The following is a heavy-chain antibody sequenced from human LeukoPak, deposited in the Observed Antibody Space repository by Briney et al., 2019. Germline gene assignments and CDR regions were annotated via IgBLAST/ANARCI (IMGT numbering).Heavy chain of an antibody. CDR3: VTSWVRQQRDS. J-gene: IGHJ4*02. CDR1: GFSFRDYW. V-gene: IGHV3-7*01. Sequence: PGGSLRLSCAASGFSFRDYWMSWVRQAPGKGLEWVADITPDGSGKTCVDSVKGRFTISRDNAKQSLYVQMDTLTAEDTAVYYCVTSWVRQQRDSWGQGTLVTVSS. D-gene: IGHD3-10*01. CDR2: ITPDGSGK.